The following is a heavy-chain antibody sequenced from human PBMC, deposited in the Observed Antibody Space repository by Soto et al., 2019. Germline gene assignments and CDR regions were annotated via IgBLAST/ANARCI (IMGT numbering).Heavy chain of an antibody. V-gene: IGHV1-69*01. CDR3: ARGGDGYNFGFVY. D-gene: IGHD2-21*01. CDR1: GGGNLRDYR. Sequence: QVQLVQSGAEVKEPGSSVKVSCKASGGGNLRDYRTTWVRRAPGQGLEWMGGIIPKLGSENYGQTFQGRVTITADESTNTVYMELRSLTCDDTAVYYCARGGDGYNFGFVYWGQGTPVTVSS. CDR2: IIPKLGSE. J-gene: IGHJ4*02.